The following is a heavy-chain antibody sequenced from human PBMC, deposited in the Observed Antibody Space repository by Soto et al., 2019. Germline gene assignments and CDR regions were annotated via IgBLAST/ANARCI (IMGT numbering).Heavy chain of an antibody. V-gene: IGHV3-33*01. J-gene: IGHJ4*02. D-gene: IGHD6-19*01. CDR1: GFTFSSYG. Sequence: QVQLVESGGGVVQPGRSLRLSCAASGFTFSSYGMHWVRQAPGKGLEWVAVIWYDGSNKYYADSVKGRFTISRDNSKNTLYLQMNSLRAEDTAVYYCARDFAVAGTGVYFDYWGQGTLVTVSS. CDR3: ARDFAVAGTGVYFDY. CDR2: IWYDGSNK.